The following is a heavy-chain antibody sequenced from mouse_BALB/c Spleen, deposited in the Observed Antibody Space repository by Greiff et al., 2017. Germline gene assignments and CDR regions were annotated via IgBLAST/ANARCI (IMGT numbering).Heavy chain of an antibody. CDR2: INPSNGGT. D-gene: IGHD1-1*01. CDR1: GYTFTSYY. J-gene: IGHJ4*01. V-gene: IGHV1S81*02. CDR3: TRSAYSLYYYAMDY. Sequence: VQLQQSGAELVKPGASVKLSCKASGYTFTSYYMYWVKQRPGQGLEWIGEINPSNGGTNFNEKFKSKATLTVDKSSSTAYMQLSSLTSEDSAVYYCTRSAYSLYYYAMDYWGQGTSVTVSS.